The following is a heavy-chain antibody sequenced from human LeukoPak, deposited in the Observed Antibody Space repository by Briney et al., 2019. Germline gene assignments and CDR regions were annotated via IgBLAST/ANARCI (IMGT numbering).Heavy chain of an antibody. CDR2: IYYTGST. Sequence: PSETLSLTCTVSGGSISSSRFSWGWGRQPPRKGLEWIGSIYYTGSTYSKPSLKNTVTLSVDTSKNQFSLRLTSVTAADTAVYYCVRDSPYSSGWYRFFDLWGRGTLGTVTS. D-gene: IGHD6-19*01. CDR3: VRDSPYSSGWYRFFDL. V-gene: IGHV4-39*07. CDR1: GGSISSSRFS. J-gene: IGHJ2*01.